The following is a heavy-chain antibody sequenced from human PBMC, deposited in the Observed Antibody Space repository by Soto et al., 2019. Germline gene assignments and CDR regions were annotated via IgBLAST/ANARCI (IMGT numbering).Heavy chain of an antibody. J-gene: IGHJ5*02. CDR1: GFTFSSYA. CDR2: ISSNGGST. CDR3: VKGGEDIVVVPAAIDP. V-gene: IGHV3-64D*08. D-gene: IGHD2-2*01. Sequence: QLGGSLRLSCSASGFTFSSYAMHWVRQAPGKGLEYVSAISSNGGSTYYADSVKGRFTISRDNSKNTLYLQMSSLRAEDTAVYYCVKGGEDIVVVPAAIDPRGQGTLVTVSS.